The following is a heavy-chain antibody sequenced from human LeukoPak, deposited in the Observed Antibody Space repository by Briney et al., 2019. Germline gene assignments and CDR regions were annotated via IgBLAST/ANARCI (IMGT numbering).Heavy chain of an antibody. V-gene: IGHV4-59*01. CDR2: IYYSGST. Sequence: SETLSLTCTVSGDSISSSYWSWIRQTLGKGLEWIGHIYYSGSTNYNPSLKSRVTISVDTSKNQFSLKLSSVNAADTAVYYCARSLWVGELLTWGQGTLVTVSS. CDR3: ARSLWVGELLT. J-gene: IGHJ5*02. CDR1: GDSISSSY. D-gene: IGHD3-10*01.